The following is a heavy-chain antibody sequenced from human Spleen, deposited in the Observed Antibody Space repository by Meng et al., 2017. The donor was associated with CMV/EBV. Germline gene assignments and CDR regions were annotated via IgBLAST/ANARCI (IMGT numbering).Heavy chain of an antibody. CDR1: EITVSSNY. CDR2: IKEDGSEK. Sequence: GGSLRLSCAASEITVSSNYMSWVRQAPGKGLEWVANIKEDGSEKYYMDSVKGRFTISRDNAKNSLSLQMNSLRAEDTAVYYCATRVPIVGATSGLIGGYFDYWGQGTLVTVSS. CDR3: ATRVPIVGATSGLIGGYFDY. J-gene: IGHJ4*02. V-gene: IGHV3-7*01. D-gene: IGHD1-26*01.